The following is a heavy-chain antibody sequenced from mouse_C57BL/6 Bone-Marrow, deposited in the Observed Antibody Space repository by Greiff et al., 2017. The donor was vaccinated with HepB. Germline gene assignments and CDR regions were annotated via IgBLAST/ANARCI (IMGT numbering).Heavy chain of an antibody. CDR2: INPNNGGT. Sequence: EVQLQQPGPELVKPGASVKIPCKASGYTFTDYNMHWVKQRHGKGLEWIGDINPNNGGTIYNQKFKGKATLTVDKSSSTAYMELRSLTSEDTAVYYYARGGRWYFGCWGNAPTLTVSS. CDR3: ARGGRWYFGC. D-gene: IGHD3-3*01. CDR1: GYTFTDYN. V-gene: IGHV1-18*01. J-gene: IGHJ2*01.